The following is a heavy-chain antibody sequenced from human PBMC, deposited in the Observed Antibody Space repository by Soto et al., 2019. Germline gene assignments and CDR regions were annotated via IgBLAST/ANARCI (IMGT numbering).Heavy chain of an antibody. CDR3: ARNGRYCSGGSCSLAIDY. CDR1: GFSLSTSGMC. Sequence: SGPTLVNPTQTLTLTCTFSGFSLSTSGMCVSWIRQPPGKALEWLALIDWDDDKYYSTSLKTRLTISKDTSKNQVVLTMTNMDPVDTATYYCARNGRYCSGGSCSLAIDYWGKGTLVTVSS. CDR2: IDWDDDK. D-gene: IGHD2-15*01. V-gene: IGHV2-70*01. J-gene: IGHJ4*02.